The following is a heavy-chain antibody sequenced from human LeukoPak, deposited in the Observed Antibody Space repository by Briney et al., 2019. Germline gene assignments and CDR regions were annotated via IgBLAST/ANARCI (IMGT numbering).Heavy chain of an antibody. CDR3: AAEPNAFWSGYYYFDY. CDR2: IVVGSGNT. CDR1: GFTFTGSA. Sequence: ASVKVSCKASGFTFTGSAMQWVRQARGQRLEWIGWIVVGSGNTNYAQKFQERVTITRDMSTSTAYMELSSLRSEDTAVYYCAAEPNAFWSGYYYFDYWGQGTLITVSS. V-gene: IGHV1-58*02. D-gene: IGHD3-3*01. J-gene: IGHJ4*02.